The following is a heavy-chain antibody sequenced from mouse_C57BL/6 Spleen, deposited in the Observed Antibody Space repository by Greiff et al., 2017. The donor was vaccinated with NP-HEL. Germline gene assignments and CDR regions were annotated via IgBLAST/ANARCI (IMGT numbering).Heavy chain of an antibody. CDR3: ARGDYYGSSPWYFDV. V-gene: IGHV1-82*01. CDR2: IYPGDGDT. Sequence: QVQLQQSGPELVKPGASVKISCKASGYAFSSSWMNWVKQRPGTGLEWIGRIYPGDGDTNYNGKFKGKATLTADKSSSTAYMQLSSLTSEDSAVYFCARGDYYGSSPWYFDVWGTGTTVTVSS. D-gene: IGHD1-1*01. J-gene: IGHJ1*03. CDR1: GYAFSSSW.